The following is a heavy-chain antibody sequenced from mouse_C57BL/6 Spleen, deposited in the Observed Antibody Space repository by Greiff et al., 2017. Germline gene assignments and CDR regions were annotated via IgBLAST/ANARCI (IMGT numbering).Heavy chain of an antibody. V-gene: IGHV1-72*01. J-gene: IGHJ3*01. CDR1: GYAFSSSW. Sequence: QVQLQQSGPELVKPGASVKISCKASGYAFSSSWLHWVKQRPGRGLEWIGRIAPNSGGTKYTEKFKGKATLTVDTTSSTAYMQLSSLTSEDSADYYCARGGEAYWGQGTLVTVAA. CDR2: IAPNSGGT. CDR3: ARGGEAY.